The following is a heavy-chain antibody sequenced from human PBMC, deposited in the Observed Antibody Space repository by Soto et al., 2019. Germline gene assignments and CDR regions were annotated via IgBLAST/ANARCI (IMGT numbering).Heavy chain of an antibody. CDR2: INHSGST. J-gene: IGHJ4*02. D-gene: IGHD6-19*01. Sequence: PSETLSLTCAAYGGSFSGYYLSWIRQPPGKGLEWIGEINHSGSTNYNPSLKSRVTISVDTSKNQFSLKLSSVTAADTAVYYCARVPIAVAGPPDYWGQGTLVTVSS. CDR3: ARVPIAVAGPPDY. CDR1: GGSFSGYY. V-gene: IGHV4-34*01.